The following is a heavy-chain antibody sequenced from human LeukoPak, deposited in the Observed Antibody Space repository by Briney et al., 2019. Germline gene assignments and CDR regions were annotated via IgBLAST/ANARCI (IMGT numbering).Heavy chain of an antibody. V-gene: IGHV1-2*04. CDR2: INPNSGGT. D-gene: IGHD2-21*02. Sequence: GASVKVSCKASGYTFTGYYMHWVRQAPGQGLEWMGWINPNSGGTNYAQKFQGWVTMTRDTSVSTAYMELSRLRSDDTAVYYCARLAYCGGDCYRFDYWGQGTLVTVSS. CDR1: GYTFTGYY. J-gene: IGHJ4*02. CDR3: ARLAYCGGDCYRFDY.